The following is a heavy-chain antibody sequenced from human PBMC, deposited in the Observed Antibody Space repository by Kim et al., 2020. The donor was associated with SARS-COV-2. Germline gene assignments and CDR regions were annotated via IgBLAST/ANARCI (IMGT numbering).Heavy chain of an antibody. Sequence: GRVTITRDTSASTAYMELSSLRSEDTAVYYCARVSYYYDSSGLKEYYFDYWGQGTLVTVSS. V-gene: IGHV1-3*01. D-gene: IGHD3-22*01. J-gene: IGHJ4*02. CDR3: ARVSYYYDSSGLKEYYFDY.